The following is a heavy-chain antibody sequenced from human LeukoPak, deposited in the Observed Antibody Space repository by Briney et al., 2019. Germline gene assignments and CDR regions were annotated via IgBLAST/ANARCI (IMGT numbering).Heavy chain of an antibody. CDR3: ARGERSSGWYGPRGRLGY. V-gene: IGHV1-69*06. J-gene: IGHJ4*02. D-gene: IGHD6-19*01. CDR1: GGTFSSYA. CDR2: IIPIFGTA. Sequence: SVKVSCKASGGTFSSYAISWVRQAPGQGLEWMGGIIPIFGTANYSQRFQGRVTITADKSTSTAYMELSSLRSEDTAVYYCARGERSSGWYGPRGRLGYRGQGTLVTVSS.